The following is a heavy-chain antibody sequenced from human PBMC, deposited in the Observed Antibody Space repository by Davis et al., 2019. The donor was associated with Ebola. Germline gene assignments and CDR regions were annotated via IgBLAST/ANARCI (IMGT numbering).Heavy chain of an antibody. V-gene: IGHV6-1*01. CDR3: ARGSLRWFGELLYYYYGMDV. Sequence: SETLSLTCAISGDSVSSNSAAWNWVRQSPSRGLEWLGRTYYRSKWYNDYAVSVKSRITINLDTSKNQFSLQLNSVTPEDTAVYYCARGSLRWFGELLYYYYGMDVWGQGTTVTVSS. D-gene: IGHD3-10*01. CDR1: GDSVSSNSAA. CDR2: TYYRSKWYN. J-gene: IGHJ6*02.